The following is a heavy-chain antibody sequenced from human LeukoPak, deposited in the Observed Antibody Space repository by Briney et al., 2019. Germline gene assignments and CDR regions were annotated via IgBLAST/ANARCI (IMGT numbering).Heavy chain of an antibody. Sequence: GGSLRLSCAASGFTVSSNYMSWVRQAPGKGLEWVSVIYSGGSTYYADSVKGRFTISRDNSKNTLYLQMNSLRAEDTAVYYCARALEGYYGMDVWGQGTTVTVSS. CDR1: GFTVSSNY. J-gene: IGHJ6*02. CDR3: ARALEGYYGMDV. CDR2: IYSGGST. V-gene: IGHV3-53*01. D-gene: IGHD1-1*01.